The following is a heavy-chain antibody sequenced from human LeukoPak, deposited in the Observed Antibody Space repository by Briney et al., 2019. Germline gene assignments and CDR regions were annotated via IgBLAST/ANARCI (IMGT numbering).Heavy chain of an antibody. Sequence: GGSLRLSCAASGFTFSSYEMNWVRQAPGKGLEWVSYISSSGSTIYYADSVKGRFTISRDNAKNSLYLQMNSLRAEDTAVYYCVCSSGSFRASDAFDIWGQGTMVTVSS. V-gene: IGHV3-48*03. CDR1: GFTFSSYE. CDR2: ISSSGSTI. CDR3: VCSSGSFRASDAFDI. D-gene: IGHD5-12*01. J-gene: IGHJ3*02.